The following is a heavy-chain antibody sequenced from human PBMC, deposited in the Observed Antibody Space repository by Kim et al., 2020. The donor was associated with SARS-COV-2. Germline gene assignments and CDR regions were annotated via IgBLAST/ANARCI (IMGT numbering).Heavy chain of an antibody. CDR1: GGTFSSYA. V-gene: IGHV1-69*13. CDR2: IIPIFGTA. Sequence: SVKVSCKASGGTFSSYAISWVRQAPGQGLEWMGGIIPIFGTANYAQKFQGRVTITADESTSTAYMELSSLRSEDTAVYYCARGMEDYWYFDLWGRGTLVTVSS. CDR3: ARGMEDYWYFDL. D-gene: IGHD2-15*01. J-gene: IGHJ2*01.